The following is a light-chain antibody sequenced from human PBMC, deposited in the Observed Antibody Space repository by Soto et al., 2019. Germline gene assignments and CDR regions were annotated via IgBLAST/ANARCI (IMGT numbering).Light chain of an antibody. V-gene: IGKV3-20*01. Sequence: EIVLTQSPGTLSLSPGERATLSCRASQSVTSTYFAWYQQKPGQALRLLIYGVTSRATGIPDRFSGSGSGTDFTLTISRLEPEDFAVYYCQQYGSTPPTFGQGTKLEIK. J-gene: IGKJ2*01. CDR1: QSVTSTY. CDR2: GVT. CDR3: QQYGSTPPT.